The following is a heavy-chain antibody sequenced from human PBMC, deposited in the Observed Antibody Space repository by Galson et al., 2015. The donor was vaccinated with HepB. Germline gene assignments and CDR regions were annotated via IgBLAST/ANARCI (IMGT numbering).Heavy chain of an antibody. J-gene: IGHJ3*01. CDR3: ARATLVVHQGQKVPFDV. CDR1: GFIFSVYS. V-gene: IGHV3-21*01. CDR2: IGSDTSYI. Sequence: SLRLSCAASGFIFSVYSMNWVRQAPGRGLEWVSSIGSDTSYIYYGDSMKGRLTISRDNAKNSLYLQMDSLGAEDTALYYCARATLVVHQGQKVPFDVWGQGTMVIVSS. D-gene: IGHD2-8*01.